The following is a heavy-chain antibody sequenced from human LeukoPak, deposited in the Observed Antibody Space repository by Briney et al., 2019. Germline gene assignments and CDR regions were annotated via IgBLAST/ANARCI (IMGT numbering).Heavy chain of an antibody. Sequence: SETLSLTCAVYGGSFSGYYWSWIRQSPGKGLEWIGEINRSGSTYYNPSLKSRVTISVDTSKNQFSLKLSSVTAADTAVYYCAMSSSWPARFDPWGQGTLVTVSS. J-gene: IGHJ5*02. CDR1: GGSFSGYY. D-gene: IGHD6-13*01. CDR3: AMSSSWPARFDP. CDR2: INRSGST. V-gene: IGHV4-34*01.